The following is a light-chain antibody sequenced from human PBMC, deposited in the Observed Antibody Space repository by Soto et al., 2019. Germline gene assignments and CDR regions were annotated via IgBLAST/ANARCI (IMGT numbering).Light chain of an antibody. Sequence: MVLTQSPGTMSLNPGERATLSCRASQSVTSSYLAWYQQKPGQAPRLLIYGASSRATGIPVRFSGSGSGTDFTLTISRLEPEDFAVYYCQRYGTSTTFGQGTKVDIK. CDR2: GAS. CDR3: QRYGTSTT. V-gene: IGKV3-20*01. CDR1: QSVTSSY. J-gene: IGKJ1*01.